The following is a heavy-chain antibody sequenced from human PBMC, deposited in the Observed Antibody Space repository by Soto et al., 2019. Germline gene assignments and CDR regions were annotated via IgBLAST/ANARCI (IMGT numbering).Heavy chain of an antibody. Sequence: SETLSLTCSVSGDSISGGYFWGWIRQPPGQGLEWIGSIFHSGSTYYNPSLKSRVTMSVDTSRNQFSLKLSSVTAADTAVYYCARDTRVVPSRSVAGNNGHPGGGCGYWGHGTQVTVSS. CDR2: IFHSGST. V-gene: IGHV4-38-2*02. CDR3: ARDTRVVPSRSVAGNNGHPGGGCGY. CDR1: GDSISGGYF. D-gene: IGHD2-21*01. J-gene: IGHJ4*01.